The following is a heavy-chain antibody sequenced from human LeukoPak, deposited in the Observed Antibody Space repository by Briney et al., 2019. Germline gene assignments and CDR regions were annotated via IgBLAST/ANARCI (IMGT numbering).Heavy chain of an antibody. CDR2: ISTYNGNT. D-gene: IGHD1-26*01. Sequence: GASVKVSCKASGYTFTSFGISWVRQAPGQGLEWMGWISTYNGNTIYAQKLQGRVTMTTDTSTSTASMELRSLRSDDTALYYCARDGRVGGDFDYWGQGTLVTVSS. CDR3: ARDGRVGGDFDY. V-gene: IGHV1-18*01. CDR1: GYTFTSFG. J-gene: IGHJ4*02.